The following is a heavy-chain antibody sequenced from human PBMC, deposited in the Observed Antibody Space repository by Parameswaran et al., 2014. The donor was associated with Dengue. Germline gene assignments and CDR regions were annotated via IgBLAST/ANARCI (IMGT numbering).Heavy chain of an antibody. J-gene: IGHJ3*02. V-gene: IGHV1-18*01. D-gene: IGHD2-2*01. Sequence: WVRQAPGQGLEWMGWISAYNGNTNYAQKLQGRVTMTTDTSTSTAYMELRSLRSDDTAVYYCAREVVPAAILDIWGQGTMVTVSS. CDR3: AREVVPAAILDI. CDR2: ISAYNGNT.